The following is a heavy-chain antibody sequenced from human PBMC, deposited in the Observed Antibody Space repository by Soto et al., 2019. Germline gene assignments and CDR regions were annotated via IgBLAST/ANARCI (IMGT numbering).Heavy chain of an antibody. V-gene: IGHV1-24*01. J-gene: IGHJ4*02. CDR3: ATIDVWSLYPLAFDY. CDR1: GATLPELS. Sequence: ASVKVSCKSSGATLPELSMHRVRQAHGKGLEWMGGFDPEDGETIYAQKSQGKVTMTEDTSTDTAYMELSSLRSEDTAVYCCATIDVWSLYPLAFDYWGQGALVTVSS. D-gene: IGHD3-16*01. CDR2: FDPEDGET.